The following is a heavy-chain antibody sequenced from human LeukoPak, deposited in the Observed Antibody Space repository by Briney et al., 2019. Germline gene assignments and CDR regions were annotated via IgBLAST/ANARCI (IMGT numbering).Heavy chain of an antibody. J-gene: IGHJ6*02. Sequence: SETLSLTCAVYGGSFSDCYWSWIRQPPGKGLEWIGEINHSGSTNYNPSLKSRVTISVDTSKNQFSLKLSSVTAADTAVYYCARGVTFGGDMRYGMDVWGQGTTVTVSS. D-gene: IGHD3-16*01. V-gene: IGHV4-34*01. CDR1: GGSFSDCY. CDR3: ARGVTFGGDMRYGMDV. CDR2: INHSGST.